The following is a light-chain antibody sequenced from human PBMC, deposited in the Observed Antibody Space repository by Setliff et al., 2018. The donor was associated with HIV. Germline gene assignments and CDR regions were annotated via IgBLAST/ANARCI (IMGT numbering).Light chain of an antibody. CDR2: EVG. CDR3: CSYTSSTTRV. V-gene: IGLV2-14*01. Sequence: QSALAQPASVSGSPGQSITISCTGTSSDVGGYDYVSWYQQHPGKVPKLMLYEVGNRPSGVSNRFSGSKSGNKASLTISGLQAEDEADYYCCSYTSSTTRVFGTGTKV. J-gene: IGLJ1*01. CDR1: SSDVGGYDY.